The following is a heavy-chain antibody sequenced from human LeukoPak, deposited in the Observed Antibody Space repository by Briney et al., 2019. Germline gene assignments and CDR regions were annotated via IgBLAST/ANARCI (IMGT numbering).Heavy chain of an antibody. J-gene: IGHJ6*03. CDR2: INPNSGGT. CDR3: ARVPKEWELPGDYYYMDV. D-gene: IGHD1-26*01. V-gene: IGHV1-2*02. CDR1: GYTFTGYY. Sequence: GASVKVSCKASGYTFTGYYMHWVRQAPGQGLEWMGWINPNSGGTNYAQKFQGRVTMTRDTSISTAYMELSSLRSEDTAVYYCARVPKEWELPGDYYYMDVWGKGTTVTVSS.